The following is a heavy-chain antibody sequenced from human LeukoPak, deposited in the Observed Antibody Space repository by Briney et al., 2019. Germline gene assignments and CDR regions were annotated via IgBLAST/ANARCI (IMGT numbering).Heavy chain of an antibody. CDR3: ARVSYTVTTYYGMYV. CDR2: MNPNSGNT. Sequence: GASVKVSCKASGYTFTSYDINWVRQATGQGLEWMGWMNPNSGNTGYAQKFQGRVTMTRNTSISTAYMELSSLRSEDTAVYYCARVSYTVTTYYGMYVWAKGPRSPSP. J-gene: IGHJ6*02. CDR1: GYTFTSYD. V-gene: IGHV1-8*01. D-gene: IGHD4-17*01.